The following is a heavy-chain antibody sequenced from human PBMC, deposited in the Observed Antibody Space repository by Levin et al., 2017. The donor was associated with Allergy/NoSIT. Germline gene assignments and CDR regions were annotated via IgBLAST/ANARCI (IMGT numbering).Heavy chain of an antibody. D-gene: IGHD6-13*01. CDR1: GFTFSSYA. CDR3: AKLPGSCSRGLNHDAFDI. Sequence: AASGFTFSSYAMSWVRQAPGKGLEWVSGISGSGGSTYYADSVKGRFTISRDNFKNTLSLQMNSLRAEDTAVYYCAKLPGSCSRGLNHDAFDIWGQGTMVTVSS. V-gene: IGHV3-23*01. J-gene: IGHJ3*02. CDR2: ISGSGGST.